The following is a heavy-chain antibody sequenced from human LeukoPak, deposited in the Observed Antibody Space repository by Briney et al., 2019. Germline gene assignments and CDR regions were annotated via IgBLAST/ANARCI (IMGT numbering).Heavy chain of an antibody. J-gene: IGHJ4*02. Sequence: EASVRVSCKASGGTFSSYAISWVRQAPGQGIEWMGGIIPIFGTANYAQKFQGRVTITADKSTSTAYMELSSLRSEDTAVYYCVCYYGSGSYQKYYFDYWGQGTLVTVSS. V-gene: IGHV1-69*06. CDR2: IIPIFGTA. D-gene: IGHD3-10*01. CDR1: GGTFSSYA. CDR3: VCYYGSGSYQKYYFDY.